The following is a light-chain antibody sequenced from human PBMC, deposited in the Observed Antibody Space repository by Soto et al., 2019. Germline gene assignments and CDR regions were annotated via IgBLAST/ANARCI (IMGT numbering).Light chain of an antibody. CDR3: QQYNNSPLT. V-gene: IGKV3-15*01. J-gene: IGKJ4*02. CDR1: QSVSNN. CDR2: GAS. Sequence: EIVMTQSPATLSVSPGERPTLSCRASQSVSNNLAWYQQKPGQAPRLLIFGASTRATGIPTRFSCSGSGTDFTLTISSLQSEDFAVYYCQQYNNSPLTFGAGTKVEIK.